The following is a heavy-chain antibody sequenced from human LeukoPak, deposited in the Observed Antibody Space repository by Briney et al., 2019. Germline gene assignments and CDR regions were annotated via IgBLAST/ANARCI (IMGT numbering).Heavy chain of an antibody. Sequence: PGGSLRLSCAASGFTLSRYSMVWVRQAPGKGLEWVSYITSDSSTINYADSVMGRFTISRDNAKNSLYLQINSLRAEDTAVYYCARVVYGSGSHFDYWGQGTLVTVSS. D-gene: IGHD3-10*01. J-gene: IGHJ4*02. CDR1: GFTLSRYS. CDR2: ITSDSSTI. V-gene: IGHV3-48*01. CDR3: ARVVYGSGSHFDY.